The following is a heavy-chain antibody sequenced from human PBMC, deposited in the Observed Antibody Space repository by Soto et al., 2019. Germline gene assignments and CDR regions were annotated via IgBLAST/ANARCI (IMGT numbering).Heavy chain of an antibody. J-gene: IGHJ6*02. CDR2: LCHDGNNK. V-gene: IGHV3-33*01. Sequence: PWGSLPLPCAASVFTFSNYGMHWVRQAPGKGLDRVDILCHDGNNKYYADSVRGRVIISRDNSKNRLYLQMNSLRAEDAAVYYCASALVGASDAYGLDVWGQGTPVTVSS. CDR3: ASALVGASDAYGLDV. CDR1: VFTFSNYG. D-gene: IGHD1-26*01.